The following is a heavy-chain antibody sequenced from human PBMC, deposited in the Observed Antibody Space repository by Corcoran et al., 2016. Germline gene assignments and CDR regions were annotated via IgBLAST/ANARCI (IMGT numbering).Heavy chain of an antibody. D-gene: IGHD3-22*01. CDR2: ISSSSTI. V-gene: IGHV3-48*02. Sequence: EVQLVESGGGLVQPGGSLRLSCAASGFTFSSYSMNWVRQAPGKGLEWVSYISSSSTIYYADSVKGRFTISRDNAKNSLYLQMNSLRDEETAVYYCASWDYYDSSGYYSLQYNWFDPWGQGTLVTVSS. CDR3: ASWDYYDSSGYYSLQYNWFDP. J-gene: IGHJ5*02. CDR1: GFTFSSYS.